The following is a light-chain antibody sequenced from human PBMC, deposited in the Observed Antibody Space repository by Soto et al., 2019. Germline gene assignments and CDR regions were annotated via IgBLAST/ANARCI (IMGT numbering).Light chain of an antibody. CDR1: QSVSSL. J-gene: IGKJ5*01. CDR2: GAS. V-gene: IGKV3D-15*01. Sequence: EIVMTQSPATLSVSPGERATLSCRASQSVSSLLAWYQQKPGQAPRLLIYGASSRANGIPDRFSGSGSGTDFTLTISSLQPEDFATYYCQQYNSYPPTFGQGTRLEIK. CDR3: QQYNSYPPT.